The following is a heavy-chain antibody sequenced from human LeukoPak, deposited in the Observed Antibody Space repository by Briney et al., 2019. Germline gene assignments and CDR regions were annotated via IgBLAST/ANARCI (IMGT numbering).Heavy chain of an antibody. Sequence: SVKVSCKASGGTFSSYAIRWMRQAPGQGLEWMGGIIPIFGTANYAQKFQGRVTITADESASTAYMELSSLRSEDTAVYYCARVLTYYDSSGYYEESFDYWGQGTLVTVSS. J-gene: IGHJ4*02. CDR3: ARVLTYYDSSGYYEESFDY. CDR2: IIPIFGTA. CDR1: GGTFSSYA. D-gene: IGHD3-22*01. V-gene: IGHV1-69*13.